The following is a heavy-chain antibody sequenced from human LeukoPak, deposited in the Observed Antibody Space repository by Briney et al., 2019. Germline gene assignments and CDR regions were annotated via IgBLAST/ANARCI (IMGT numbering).Heavy chain of an antibody. CDR1: GFTFDNYA. J-gene: IGHJ4*02. CDR3: AKAQDYGGKNYFDY. V-gene: IGHV3-9*03. CDR2: ISWNSGTI. D-gene: IGHD4-23*01. Sequence: GGSLRLSCAASGFTFDNYAMHWVRQALGKGLEWVSGISWNSGTIGYGDSVKGRFTISRDNAKSSLYLQMNSLRAEDMAVYYCAKAQDYGGKNYFDYWGQGTLVTVSS.